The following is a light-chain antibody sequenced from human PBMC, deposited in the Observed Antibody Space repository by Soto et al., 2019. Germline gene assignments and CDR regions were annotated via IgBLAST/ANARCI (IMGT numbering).Light chain of an antibody. Sequence: QSVLTQSPSVSGTPGQRVTISCSGGSSNIGNHFVYWHQQLPGMAPRLLIYKNGQRPSGIPDRFSGSKSGTSASLAISGLRSEDEADYYRATWDDSLSGVVFGGGTKLTVL. V-gene: IGLV1-47*01. CDR2: KNG. J-gene: IGLJ2*01. CDR3: ATWDDSLSGVV. CDR1: SSNIGNHF.